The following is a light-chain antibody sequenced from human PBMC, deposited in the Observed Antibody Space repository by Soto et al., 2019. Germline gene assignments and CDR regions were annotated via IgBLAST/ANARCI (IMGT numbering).Light chain of an antibody. V-gene: IGKV1-5*01. CDR2: DAS. Sequence: DIQMTQFPSTLSASVGDRVTITCRASQTTNTCLAWYQQKPGTAPKLLIYDASSLEGGVPVRFSASGSRTESTPTISRLQPDDLATYYCQQYISYPYTFGQGTKVEIK. J-gene: IGKJ2*01. CDR1: QTTNTC. CDR3: QQYISYPYT.